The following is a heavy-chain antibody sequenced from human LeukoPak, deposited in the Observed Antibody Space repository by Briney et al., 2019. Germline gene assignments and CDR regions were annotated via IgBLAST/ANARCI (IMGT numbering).Heavy chain of an antibody. CDR2: IYHSGST. CDR1: GSSITRGDY. J-gene: IGHJ6*03. CDR3: ARSGSYCYHYVDV. Sequence: SETLSLTCTVSGSSITRGDYWGWIRQSPGKGLEWIGAIYHSGSTYYNPSLKSRVAISVDTSKNQFSLRLSSVSAADTAVYYCARSGSYCYHYVDVWGKGTTVTVSS. V-gene: IGHV4-38-2*02. D-gene: IGHD3-10*01.